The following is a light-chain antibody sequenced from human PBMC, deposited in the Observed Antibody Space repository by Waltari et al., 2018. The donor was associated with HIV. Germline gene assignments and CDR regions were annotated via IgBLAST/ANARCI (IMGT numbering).Light chain of an antibody. CDR3: QQSYTTPCT. V-gene: IGKV1-39*01. CDR1: QSISSH. Sequence: DIRMTQSPSSLSASVGDRVTITCRASQSISSHLNWYQQQPGKTPKLLIYAASILQSGVPLRVIGSGSVTDFTLTITSLQPEDVATYYCQQSYTTPCTFGQGTKLDIQ. CDR2: AAS. J-gene: IGKJ2*02.